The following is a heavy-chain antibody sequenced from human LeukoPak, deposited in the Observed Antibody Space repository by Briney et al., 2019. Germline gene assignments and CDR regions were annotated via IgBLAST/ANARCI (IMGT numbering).Heavy chain of an antibody. CDR2: ISGSGGST. CDR1: GFTFSSYG. D-gene: IGHD1-14*01. Sequence: GGSLRLSCAASGFTFSSYGMSWVRQAPGKGLEWVSAISGSGGSTYYADSVKGRFTISRDNSKNTLYLQMNSLRAEDTAVYYCARVLALNNHDFDYWGQGTLVTVSS. CDR3: ARVLALNNHDFDY. V-gene: IGHV3-23*01. J-gene: IGHJ4*02.